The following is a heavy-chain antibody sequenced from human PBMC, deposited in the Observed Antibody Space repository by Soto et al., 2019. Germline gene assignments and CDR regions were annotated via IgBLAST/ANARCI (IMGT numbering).Heavy chain of an antibody. D-gene: IGHD6-25*01. V-gene: IGHV1-18*01. CDR2: ISAYNGNT. J-gene: IGHJ1*01. CDR1: GYTFTSYG. Sequence: QVQLVQSGAEVKKPGASVKVSCKASGYTFTSYGISWVRQAPGQGLEWMGWISAYNGNTNYAQKLQGRVTMTTDTXTXXAYMELRSLRSDDTAVYYCARVPARIAAAVQYFQHWGQGTLVTVSS. CDR3: ARVPARIAAAVQYFQH.